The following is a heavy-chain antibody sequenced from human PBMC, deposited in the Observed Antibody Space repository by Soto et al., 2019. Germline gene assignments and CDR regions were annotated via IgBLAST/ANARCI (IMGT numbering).Heavy chain of an antibody. J-gene: IGHJ4*02. CDR3: SKGRFEVVTVAGYFDY. D-gene: IGHD2-21*02. CDR1: GFTFSSYA. V-gene: IGHV3-23*01. CDR2: ISGSGGST. Sequence: EVQLLESGGGLVQPGGSLRLSCAASGFTFSSYAMSWVRQAPGKGLEWVSGISGSGGSTYYADSVKGRFTISRDNSKNTLYLQMNSLRAEDTAVYDCSKGRFEVVTVAGYFDYWGQGTLVTVSS.